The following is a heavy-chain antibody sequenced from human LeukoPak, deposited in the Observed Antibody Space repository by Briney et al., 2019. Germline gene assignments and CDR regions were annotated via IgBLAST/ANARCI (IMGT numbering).Heavy chain of an antibody. CDR1: GYTFTGYY. V-gene: IGHV1-2*02. CDR3: ARDPSNSAFKGMQGGDY. Sequence: GASVKVSCKASGYTFTGYYMHWVRQAPGQGLEWMGWINPNSGGTNYAQKFQGRVTMTRDTSISTAYMELSRLRSDDTAVYYCARDPSNSAFKGMQGGDYWGQGTLVTVSS. J-gene: IGHJ4*02. D-gene: IGHD1-26*01. CDR2: INPNSGGT.